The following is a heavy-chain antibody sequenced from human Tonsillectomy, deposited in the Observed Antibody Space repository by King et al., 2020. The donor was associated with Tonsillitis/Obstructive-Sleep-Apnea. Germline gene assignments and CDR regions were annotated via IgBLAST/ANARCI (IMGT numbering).Heavy chain of an antibody. CDR3: ARGRYYYDSSGYYYYYGMDV. Sequence: QLQESGPGLVKPSETLSLTCTVSGGSISSYYWSWIRQPPGKGLEWIGYIYYSGSTNYNPSLKSRVTISVDTSKNQFSLKLSSVTAADTAVYYCARGRYYYDSSGYYYYYGMDVWGQGTTVTVSS. CDR2: IYYSGST. V-gene: IGHV4-59*01. CDR1: GGSISSYY. J-gene: IGHJ6*02. D-gene: IGHD3-22*01.